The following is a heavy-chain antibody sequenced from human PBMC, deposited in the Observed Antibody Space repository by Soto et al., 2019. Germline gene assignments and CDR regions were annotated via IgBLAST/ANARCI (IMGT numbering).Heavy chain of an antibody. Sequence: PSETLSLTCTVSGGSISSYYWSWIRQPPGKGLEWIGYIYYSGSTNYNPSLKSRVTISVDTSKNQFSLKLSSVTAADTAVYYCARERRIAYCGGDCTYYYYGMDVWGQGTTVTVSS. J-gene: IGHJ6*02. V-gene: IGHV4-59*01. CDR2: IYYSGST. CDR3: ARERRIAYCGGDCTYYYYGMDV. D-gene: IGHD2-21*02. CDR1: GGSISSYY.